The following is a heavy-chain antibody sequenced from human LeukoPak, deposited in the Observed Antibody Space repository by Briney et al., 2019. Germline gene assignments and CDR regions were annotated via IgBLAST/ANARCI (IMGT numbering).Heavy chain of an antibody. V-gene: IGHV3-64*01. CDR3: ARTTYYYDSSVRDVSGYYYMDV. D-gene: IGHD3-22*01. Sequence: PGGSLRLSCAASGFTFSSYAMHWVRQAPGKGLEYVSAISSNGGSTYYANSVKGTFTISRDNSKNTLYLQMGSLRAEDMAVYYCARTTYYYDSSVRDVSGYYYMDVWGKGTTVTVSS. CDR1: GFTFSSYA. CDR2: ISSNGGST. J-gene: IGHJ6*03.